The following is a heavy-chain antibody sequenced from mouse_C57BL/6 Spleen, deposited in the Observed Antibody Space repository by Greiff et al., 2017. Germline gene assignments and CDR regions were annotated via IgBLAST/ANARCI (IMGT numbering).Heavy chain of an antibody. Sequence: EVQLQESGGGLVKPGGSLKLSCAASGFTFSDYGMHWVRQAPEKGLEWVAYISSGSSTIYYADTVKGRFTISRDNAKNTLFLQMTSLRSEDAAMYYCAGRDGDFDGWGTGTTVTVSS. CDR3: AGRDGDFDG. D-gene: IGHD2-3*01. J-gene: IGHJ1*03. CDR2: ISSGSSTI. CDR1: GFTFSDYG. V-gene: IGHV5-17*01.